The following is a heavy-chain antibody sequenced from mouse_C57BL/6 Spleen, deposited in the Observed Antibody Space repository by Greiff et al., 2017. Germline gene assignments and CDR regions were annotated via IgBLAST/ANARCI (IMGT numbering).Heavy chain of an antibody. Sequence: VQLQQPGAELVKPGASVKLSCTASGYTFTSYWMHWVKQRPGQGLEWIGMIHPNSGSTNYNEKFKSKATLTVDKSTSTAYMQLSSLTSEDSAVYYCARSYSPGSPDDWGQGTTLTVSS. J-gene: IGHJ2*01. CDR3: ARSYSPGSPDD. D-gene: IGHD3-2*02. CDR2: IHPNSGST. CDR1: GYTFTSYW. V-gene: IGHV1-64*01.